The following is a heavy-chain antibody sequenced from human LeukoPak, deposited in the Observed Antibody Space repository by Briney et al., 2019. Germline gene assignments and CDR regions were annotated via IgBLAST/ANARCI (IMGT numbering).Heavy chain of an antibody. CDR1: GGSISSYY. CDR2: IYYSGST. CDR3: ARVEGFSGSFWSAP. J-gene: IGHJ5*02. V-gene: IGHV4-59*01. Sequence: SETLSLTCTVSGGSISSYYWSWIRQPPGKGLEWVGYIYYSGSTNYNPSLKSRVTISVDTSKNQFSLKLSSVTDADTAVYYCARVEGFSGSFWSAPWGQATLVTVSS. D-gene: IGHD6-19*01.